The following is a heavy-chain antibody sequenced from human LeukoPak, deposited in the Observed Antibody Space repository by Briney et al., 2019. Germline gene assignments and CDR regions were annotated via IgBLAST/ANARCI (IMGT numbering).Heavy chain of an antibody. CDR2: ISSNGDNT. V-gene: IGHV3-64*04. J-gene: IGHJ4*02. CDR3: AKKRGSGWRYYFDY. CDR1: GFTFSTYV. Sequence: PGGSLRLSCSVSGFTFSTYVMHWVRQAPGKGLEYVSAISSNGDNTYYADSVKGRFTISRDNSKNTLYLQMNSLRAEDTAVYYCAKKRGSGWRYYFDYWGQGTLVTVSS. D-gene: IGHD6-19*01.